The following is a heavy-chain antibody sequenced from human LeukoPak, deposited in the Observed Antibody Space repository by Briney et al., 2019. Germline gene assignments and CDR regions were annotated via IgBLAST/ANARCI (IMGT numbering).Heavy chain of an antibody. V-gene: IGHV1-69*04. D-gene: IGHD6-19*01. J-gene: IGHJ4*02. CDR2: IIPILGIA. Sequence: GASVKVSCKASGGTFGSYAISWVRQAPGQGLEWMGRIIPILGIANYAQKLQGRVTMTTDTSTSTAYMELRSLRSDDTAVYYCARDGPGIAVAGTFDYWGQGTLVTVSS. CDR3: ARDGPGIAVAGTFDY. CDR1: GGTFGSYA.